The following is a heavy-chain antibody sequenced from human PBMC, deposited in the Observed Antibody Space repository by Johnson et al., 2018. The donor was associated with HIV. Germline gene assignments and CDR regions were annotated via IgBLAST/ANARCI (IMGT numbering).Heavy chain of an antibody. J-gene: IGHJ3*02. CDR3: AAQGAPAFDI. Sequence: QVQLVESGGGLVQPGGYLRLSCAASGFTVSSNYMSWVRQAPGKGLEWVAVISYDGSNKYYADSVKGRFTISRDNSKNTLYLQMNSLRAEDTAVYYCAAQGAPAFDIWGQGTMVTVSS. CDR2: ISYDGSNK. CDR1: GFTVSSNY. V-gene: IGHV3-30*03.